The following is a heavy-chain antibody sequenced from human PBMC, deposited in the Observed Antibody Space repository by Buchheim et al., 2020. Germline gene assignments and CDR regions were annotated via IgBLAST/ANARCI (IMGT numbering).Heavy chain of an antibody. Sequence: QVQLQESGPGLVKPSETLSLTCTVSGVSISGYYWSWVRQPPGKGLEWIGYIYYSGSTNYNPSLKSRVTISVDTSKNQFSLKLSSVTAADTAVYYCARGEGSGWYRYYFDYWGQGTL. J-gene: IGHJ4*02. D-gene: IGHD6-19*01. CDR1: GVSISGYY. CDR3: ARGEGSGWYRYYFDY. CDR2: IYYSGST. V-gene: IGHV4-59*08.